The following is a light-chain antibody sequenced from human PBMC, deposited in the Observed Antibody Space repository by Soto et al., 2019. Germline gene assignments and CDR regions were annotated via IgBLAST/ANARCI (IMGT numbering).Light chain of an antibody. V-gene: IGKV3-20*01. CDR3: QQYGSSPPVT. Sequence: IVLTQTPGTLSLSPGERATPSCRSSPSVSSSYLAWYQQKPGQAPRLLIYAASSRATGIPDRFSGSGSGTDFSLTISRLEPEDFAVYYCQQYGSSPPVTFGGGTKVDIK. J-gene: IGKJ4*01. CDR1: PSVSSSY. CDR2: AAS.